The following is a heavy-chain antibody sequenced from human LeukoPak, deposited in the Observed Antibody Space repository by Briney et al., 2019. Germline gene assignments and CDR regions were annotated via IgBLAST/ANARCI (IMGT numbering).Heavy chain of an antibody. CDR2: INTDGSNT. Sequence: PGGSLRLSCAASGFTFSSYWMHWFGQVAGKGGVWVSRINTDGSNTNYPDSVKGRFTISRDNAKNSLYLQMNSLRAEDTAVYYCARTIGPSMVATFGYWGQGTLVTVSS. V-gene: IGHV3-74*01. CDR1: GFTFSSYW. D-gene: IGHD5-12*01. J-gene: IGHJ4*02. CDR3: ARTIGPSMVATFGY.